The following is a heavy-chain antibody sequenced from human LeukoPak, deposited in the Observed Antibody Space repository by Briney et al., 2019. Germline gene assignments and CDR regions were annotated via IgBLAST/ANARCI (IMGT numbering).Heavy chain of an antibody. D-gene: IGHD3-10*01. V-gene: IGHV1-69*13. CDR3: ARDPSPYYYGSGSSRAYDI. CDR1: GGTFSSYA. Sequence: SVKVSCKASGGTFSSYAISWVRQAPGQGLEWMGGIIPIFGTANYAQKFQGRVTITADESTSTAYMELSSLRSEDTAVYYCARDPSPYYYGSGSSRAYDIWGQGTMVTVSS. CDR2: IIPIFGTA. J-gene: IGHJ3*02.